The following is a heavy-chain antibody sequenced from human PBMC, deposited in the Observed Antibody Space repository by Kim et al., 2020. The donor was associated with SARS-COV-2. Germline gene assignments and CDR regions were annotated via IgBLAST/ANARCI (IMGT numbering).Heavy chain of an antibody. Sequence: HPSPKSRVTISVDTSKNPFSLKLSSVTAADTAVYYCARGPAATYYYGMDVWGQGTTVTVSS. V-gene: IGHV4-59*09. J-gene: IGHJ6*02. D-gene: IGHD2-2*01. CDR3: ARGPAATYYYGMDV.